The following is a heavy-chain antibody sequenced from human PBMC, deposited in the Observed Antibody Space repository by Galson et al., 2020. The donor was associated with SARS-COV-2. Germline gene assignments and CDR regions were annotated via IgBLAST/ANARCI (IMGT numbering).Heavy chain of an antibody. CDR2: IYSGGST. CDR1: GFTVSSNY. V-gene: IGHV3-53*01. J-gene: IGHJ6*02. CDR3: ARDLDYYGMDV. Sequence: GGSLRLSCAASGFTVSSNYMSWVRQAPGKVLEWVSVIYSGGSTYYADSVKGRFTISRDNSKNTLYLPMNSLRAEDTAVYYCARDLDYYGMDVWGQGTTVTVAS.